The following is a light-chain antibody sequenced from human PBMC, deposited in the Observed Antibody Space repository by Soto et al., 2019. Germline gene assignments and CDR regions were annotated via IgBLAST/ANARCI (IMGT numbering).Light chain of an antibody. J-gene: IGKJ1*01. CDR2: GIS. V-gene: IGKV2-40*01. CDR1: QTLLVSDDENTY. Sequence: DLVMTQTPLSLPVTPGEPASISCRSIQTLLVSDDENTYLDWYLQKPGQSPQLLIYGISSRASGVPDRFSGSGSGTDFTLKISRVEAGDVGVFYCMQRKEFPWTFGQGTKVEIK. CDR3: MQRKEFPWT.